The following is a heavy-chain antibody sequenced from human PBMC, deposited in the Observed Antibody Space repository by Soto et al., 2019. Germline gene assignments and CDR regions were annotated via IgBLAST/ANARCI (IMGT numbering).Heavy chain of an antibody. D-gene: IGHD1-20*01. CDR2: IYYSGST. V-gene: IGHV4-30-4*01. CDR1: GGSISSGDYY. CDR3: ARATASQSITGHNGWFDP. J-gene: IGHJ5*02. Sequence: QVQLQESGPGLVKPSQTLSLTCTVSGGSISSGDYYWSWIRQPPGKGLEWIGYIYYSGSTYYNPSLKSRVTIALDHSKNQSSLKLSSVTAADTAVYYCARATASQSITGHNGWFDPWGQGTLVTVSS.